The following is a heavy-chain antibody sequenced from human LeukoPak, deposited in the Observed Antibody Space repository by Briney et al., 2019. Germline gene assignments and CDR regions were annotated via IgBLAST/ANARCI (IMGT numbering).Heavy chain of an antibody. CDR3: TRWRRTSMLYY. Sequence: PGRSLRLSCTTSGFTFGDYAMAWVRQTPGKGPECVGSIGSKTSGGTTEYPASVEGRFTISRDDSRGIAYLQMNSLKIEDTAVYYCTRWRRTSMLYYWGQGTLVTVSS. CDR1: GFTFGDYA. CDR2: IGSKTSGGTT. V-gene: IGHV3-49*04. J-gene: IGHJ4*02. D-gene: IGHD2/OR15-2a*01.